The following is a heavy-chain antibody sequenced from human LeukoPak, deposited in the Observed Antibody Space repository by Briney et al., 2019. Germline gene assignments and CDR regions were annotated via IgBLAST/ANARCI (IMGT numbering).Heavy chain of an antibody. J-gene: IGHJ4*02. CDR1: GFTFSSYS. CDR3: AREIASSGWYSDY. CDR2: ISSSSSYI. V-gene: IGHV3-21*01. Sequence: GGSLRLSCAASGFTFSSYSMNWVRQAPGKGLEWVSSISSSSSYIYYADSVKGRFTISRDNAKNSLYLQMDSLRAEDTAVYYCAREIASSGWYSDYWGQGTLVTVSS. D-gene: IGHD6-19*01.